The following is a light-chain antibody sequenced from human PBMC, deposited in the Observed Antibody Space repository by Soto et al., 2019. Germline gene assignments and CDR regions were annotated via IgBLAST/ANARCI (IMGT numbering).Light chain of an antibody. Sequence: DIQMTQSPSSLSASVGDRVTITCRASQGISNYLAWYQQKPGKVPKLLVYAASTLHSGVPSRFSGRGSGTDFTATISSLQPEEVATYYCQKYNSAPFTFDPGTKVDIK. J-gene: IGKJ3*01. CDR1: QGISNY. CDR3: QKYNSAPFT. CDR2: AAS. V-gene: IGKV1-27*01.